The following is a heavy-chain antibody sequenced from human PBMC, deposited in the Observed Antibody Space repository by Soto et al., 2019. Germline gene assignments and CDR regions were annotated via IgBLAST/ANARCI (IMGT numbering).Heavy chain of an antibody. CDR2: INAGNGNA. D-gene: IGHD1-7*01. Sequence: QVQLVQSGAEVKKPGASVRVSCKASGYTFTAYSIHWMRQAPGQRLEWMGWINAGNGNAKYPQKFQGRVIISRDTSASTAYMELYSLTSEDTAVYYCARVLEKVDTWTYAGYWGQGTLVTVSS. V-gene: IGHV1-3*01. CDR1: GYTFTAYS. CDR3: ARVLEKVDTWTYAGY. J-gene: IGHJ4*02.